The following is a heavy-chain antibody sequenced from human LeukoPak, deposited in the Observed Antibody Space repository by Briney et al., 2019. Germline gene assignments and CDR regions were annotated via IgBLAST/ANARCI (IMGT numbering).Heavy chain of an antibody. CDR2: ISSSGSTI. CDR3: ARERLVSGYCSSTSCLIDP. J-gene: IGHJ5*02. D-gene: IGHD2-2*01. V-gene: IGHV3-11*01. Sequence: GGSLRLSCAASGFTFSDYYMSWIRQAPGKGLEWVSYISSSGSTIYYADSVKGRFTISRDNAKNSLYLQMNSLRAEDTAVYYCARERLVSGYCSSTSCLIDPWGQGTLVTVSS. CDR1: GFTFSDYY.